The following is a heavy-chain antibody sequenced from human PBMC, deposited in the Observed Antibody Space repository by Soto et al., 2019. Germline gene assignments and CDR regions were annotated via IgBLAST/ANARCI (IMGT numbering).Heavy chain of an antibody. Sequence: QVQLVQSGAEVKKPGSSVKVSCKASGGTFSPYTINWVRQAPGQGLEWMGRSIPFHGVTNYAQKFQARVTITADKSTSTAYMELSGLRFEDTGMYYCTRDWEITVSTWSFGGFWGRGTLVTVSS. CDR1: GGTFSPYT. V-gene: IGHV1-69*08. J-gene: IGHJ4*02. CDR2: SIPFHGVT. D-gene: IGHD3-10*01. CDR3: TRDWEITVSTWSFGGF.